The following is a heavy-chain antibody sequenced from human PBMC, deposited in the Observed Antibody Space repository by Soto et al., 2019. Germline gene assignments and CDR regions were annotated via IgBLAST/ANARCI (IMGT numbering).Heavy chain of an antibody. Sequence: QVQLQESGPGLVKPSQTLSLTCTVSGVSIRTGGYYWSWIRQHPGKGLEWIGYIYYSGRTYYNPSLKSRVTISVDTSKNQFSLNLRSVTAADTAVYYCARDRDYGFDYWGQGTLVTVSS. D-gene: IGHD4-17*01. CDR3: ARDRDYGFDY. V-gene: IGHV4-31*03. CDR2: IYYSGRT. CDR1: GVSIRTGGYY. J-gene: IGHJ4*02.